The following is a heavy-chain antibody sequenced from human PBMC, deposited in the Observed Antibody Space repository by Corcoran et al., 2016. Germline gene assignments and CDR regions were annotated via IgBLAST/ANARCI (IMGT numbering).Heavy chain of an antibody. V-gene: IGHV4-39*07. Sequence: QLQLQESGPGLVKPSETLSLTCTVSGGSISSSSYYWGWIRQPPGKGLEWIGCIYYSGSTYYNPSLKSRVTISVDTSKNQFSLKLSSVTAADTAVYYCSRPYYDSSGYFPFDYWGQGTLVTVSS. J-gene: IGHJ4*02. CDR3: SRPYYDSSGYFPFDY. D-gene: IGHD3-22*01. CDR1: GGSISSSSYY. CDR2: IYYSGST.